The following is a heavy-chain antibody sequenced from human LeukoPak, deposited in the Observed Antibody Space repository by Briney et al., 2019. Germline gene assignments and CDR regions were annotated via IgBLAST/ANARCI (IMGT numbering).Heavy chain of an antibody. J-gene: IGHJ4*02. CDR1: GYSFTSYW. Sequence: LGESPKISCKGSGYSFTSYWIGWVRQMPGKGLEWMGIIYPGDSDTRYSPSFQGQVTISADKSISTAYLQWSSLKASDTAMYYCARLADIVAVPAAIRIFDYWGQGTLVTVSS. V-gene: IGHV5-51*01. CDR2: IYPGDSDT. D-gene: IGHD2-2*02. CDR3: ARLADIVAVPAAIRIFDY.